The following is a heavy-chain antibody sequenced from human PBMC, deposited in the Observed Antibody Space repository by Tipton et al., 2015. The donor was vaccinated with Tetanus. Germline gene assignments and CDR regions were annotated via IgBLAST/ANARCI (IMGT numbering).Heavy chain of an antibody. CDR1: GGSVSSGSYY. V-gene: IGHV4-61*01. D-gene: IGHD1-1*01. Sequence: TLSLTCTVSGGSVSSGSYYWSWIRQPPGKGLEWIGYIYYSGSTNYNPSLKSRVTISVDTSKNQFSLKLSSVTAADTAVYYCARRTAVLAYRFDYWGQGTLVTVSS. CDR3: ARRTAVLAYRFDY. J-gene: IGHJ4*02. CDR2: IYYSGST.